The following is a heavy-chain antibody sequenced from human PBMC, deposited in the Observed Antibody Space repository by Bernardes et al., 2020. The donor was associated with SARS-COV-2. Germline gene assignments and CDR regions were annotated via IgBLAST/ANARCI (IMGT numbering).Heavy chain of an antibody. Sequence: GGTLRLSCAASGFTFRSYAMHWVRKAPGKGLEWVAVISYDGSNKYYADSVKGRFTISRDNSKNTLYLQMNSLRAEDTAVYYCARRLGGWYAFDYWGQGTLVTVSS. CDR2: ISYDGSNK. V-gene: IGHV3-30-3*01. J-gene: IGHJ4*02. CDR3: ARRLGGWYAFDY. CDR1: GFTFRSYA. D-gene: IGHD6-19*01.